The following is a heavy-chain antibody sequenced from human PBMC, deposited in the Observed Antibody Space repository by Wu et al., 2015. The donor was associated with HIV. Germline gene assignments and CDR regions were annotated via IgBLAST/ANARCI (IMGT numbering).Heavy chain of an antibody. V-gene: IGHV1-2*02. D-gene: IGHD4-17*01. CDR3: ARDRPWWDYVEYGMDV. J-gene: IGHJ6*02. Sequence: QVQLVQSGAEVKKPGASVKVSCKASGYTFTGYYMHWVRQAPGQGLEWMGWINPNSGGTNYAQKFQGRVTMTRDTSISTAYMELSRLRSDDTAVYYCARDRPWWDYVEYGMDVWGQGTTVTVSS. CDR2: INPNSGGT. CDR1: GYTFTGYY.